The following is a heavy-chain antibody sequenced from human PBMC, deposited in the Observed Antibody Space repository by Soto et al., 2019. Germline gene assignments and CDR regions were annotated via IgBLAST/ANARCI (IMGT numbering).Heavy chain of an antibody. D-gene: IGHD1-1*01. CDR3: ARGWNDFPH. J-gene: IGHJ1*01. Sequence: QVQLVQSGAEVKKPGSSVKVSCKASGGTFSSYVITWVRQAPGQGLECMGGIIPMSGTAHYAQKFQGRVTITADKSTSTAYMELSSLRSEDTAVYYCARGWNDFPHWGQGTLVTVSS. V-gene: IGHV1-69*06. CDR2: IIPMSGTA. CDR1: GGTFSSYV.